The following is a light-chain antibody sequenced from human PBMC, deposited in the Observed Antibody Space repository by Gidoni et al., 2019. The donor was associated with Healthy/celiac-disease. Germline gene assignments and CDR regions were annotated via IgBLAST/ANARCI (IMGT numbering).Light chain of an antibody. V-gene: IGKV3-15*01. CDR3: QQYNNWPIT. CDR2: GAS. J-gene: IGKJ3*01. Sequence: EIVMTQSPATLSVSPGERATLSCRASQRVSSNLAGYQQKPGQAPRLLIYGASTRATGIPARFSGSGSGTEFTLTISSLQSEDFAVDYCQQYNNWPITFGPGTKVDIK. CDR1: QRVSSN.